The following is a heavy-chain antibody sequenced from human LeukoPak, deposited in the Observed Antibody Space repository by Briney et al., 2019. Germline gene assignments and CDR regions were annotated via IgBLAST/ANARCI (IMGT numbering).Heavy chain of an antibody. CDR2: ISGSGCST. CDR1: GFTFSSYA. Sequence: GGSLRLSCAASGFTFSSYAMSWVRQAPGKGLEWVSAISGSGCSTYYAGSVKGRFTISRDNSKNTLYLQMNSLRAEDTAVYYCAKLPILYCSSTSCYLWGQGTLVTVSS. CDR3: AKLPILYCSSTSCYL. D-gene: IGHD2-2*01. J-gene: IGHJ4*02. V-gene: IGHV3-23*01.